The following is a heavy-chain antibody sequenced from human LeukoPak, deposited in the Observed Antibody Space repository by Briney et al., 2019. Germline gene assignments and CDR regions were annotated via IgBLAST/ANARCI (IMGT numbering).Heavy chain of an antibody. D-gene: IGHD3-10*01. V-gene: IGHV3-64*01. CDR2: ISSNGGST. CDR1: GFTFSSYA. J-gene: IGHJ4*02. CDR3: ARGGSTLWFGNHFDY. Sequence: PGGSLRLSCAASGFTFSSYAMHWVRQAPGKGLEYVSAISSNGGSTYYANSVKGRFTISRDNSKNTLYLQMGSLRAEDMAVYYCARGGSTLWFGNHFDYWGQGTLVTVSS.